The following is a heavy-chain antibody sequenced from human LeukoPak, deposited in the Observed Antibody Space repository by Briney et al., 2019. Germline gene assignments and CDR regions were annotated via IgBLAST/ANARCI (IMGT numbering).Heavy chain of an antibody. CDR2: IYTSGST. CDR1: GGSISNGNYY. D-gene: IGHD3-22*01. Sequence: PSQTLSLTCTVSGGSISNGNYYWHWIRQPAGKGLEWIGRIYTSGSTNYNPSLKSRVTISVDTSKNHFSLKLSSVTAADTAVYYCARAPYYASSGYWYYFDYWGQGTLVTVSS. CDR3: ARAPYYASSGYWYYFDY. J-gene: IGHJ4*02. V-gene: IGHV4-61*02.